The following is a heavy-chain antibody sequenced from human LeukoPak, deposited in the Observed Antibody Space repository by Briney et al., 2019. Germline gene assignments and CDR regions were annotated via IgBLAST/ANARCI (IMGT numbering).Heavy chain of an antibody. CDR1: GDSISSSY. J-gene: IGHJ4*02. V-gene: IGHV4-4*07. CDR2: IHTSGST. CDR3: ARVRLGRGLDY. Sequence: SQTLSLTCTVSGDSISSSYWGWIRQPAGKGLEWIGRIHTSGSTYSSPSLRSRVSMSVDTSANQFSLKLSSVTAADTAMYYCARVRLGRGLDYWGQGTLVTVSS. D-gene: IGHD6-19*01.